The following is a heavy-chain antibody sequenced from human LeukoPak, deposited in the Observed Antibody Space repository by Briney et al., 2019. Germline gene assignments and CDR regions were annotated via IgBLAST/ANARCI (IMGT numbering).Heavy chain of an antibody. Sequence: GGSLRLSCAASGFTFTSYALDWVRQAPGKGLEWISVISGGGDSTHYADSVKGRFTISRDNSKNTLYLHMNSLRAEDTAVYSCAKGKYYFDYWGQGTLVTVSS. CDR1: GFTFTSYA. V-gene: IGHV3-23*01. CDR2: ISGGGDST. J-gene: IGHJ4*02. CDR3: AKGKYYFDY.